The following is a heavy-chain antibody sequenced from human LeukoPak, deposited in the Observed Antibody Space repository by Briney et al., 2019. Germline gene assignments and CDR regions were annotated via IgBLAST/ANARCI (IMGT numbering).Heavy chain of an antibody. D-gene: IGHD3-3*01. CDR2: IYYSGST. CDR3: ASRSSIWSGYQDTLYYFDS. J-gene: IGHJ4*02. CDR1: GGSISSYY. V-gene: IGHV4-59*01. Sequence: PSETLSLTCTVSGGSISSYYWSWIRQPPGKRLEWIGHIYYSGSTNYNTSLKSQVTISVDTSKNQFSLKLSSVTAADTAVYYCASRSSIWSGYQDTLYYFDSWGQGTLVTVSS.